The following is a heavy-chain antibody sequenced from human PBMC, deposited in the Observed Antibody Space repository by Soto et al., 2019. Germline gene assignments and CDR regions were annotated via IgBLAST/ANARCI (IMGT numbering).Heavy chain of an antibody. CDR1: GYTFTSYA. D-gene: IGHD2-2*01. CDR3: ARASGQLLNGWYYFDY. J-gene: IGHJ4*02. V-gene: IGHV1-3*01. Sequence: ASVKVSCKASGYTFTSYAMHWVRQAPGQRLEWMGWINAGNGNTKYSQKFQGRVTITRDTSASTAYMELSSLRSEDTAVYYCARASGQLLNGWYYFDYWGQGTLVTVSS. CDR2: INAGNGNT.